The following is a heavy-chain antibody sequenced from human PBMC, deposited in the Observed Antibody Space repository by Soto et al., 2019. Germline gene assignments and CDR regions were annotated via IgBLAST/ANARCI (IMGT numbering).Heavy chain of an antibody. CDR1: GFTFDDYT. Sequence: ESGGVVVQPGGSLRLSCAASGFTFDDYTMHWVRQAPGKGLEWVSLISWDGGSTYYADSVKGRFTISRDNSKNSLYLQMNSLRTEDTALYYCAKDLDYKGVPYYYYGMDVWGQGTTVTVSS. J-gene: IGHJ6*02. CDR3: AKDLDYKGVPYYYYGMDV. V-gene: IGHV3-43*01. CDR2: ISWDGGST. D-gene: IGHD4-4*01.